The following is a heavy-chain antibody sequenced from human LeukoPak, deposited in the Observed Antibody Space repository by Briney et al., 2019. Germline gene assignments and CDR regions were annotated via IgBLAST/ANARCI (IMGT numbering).Heavy chain of an antibody. D-gene: IGHD3-3*01. J-gene: IGHJ4*02. V-gene: IGHV1-24*01. CDR1: GYTLTELS. Sequence: ASVKVSCKVSGYTLTELSMHWVRQAPGKGLEWMGGLDPEDGETIYAQKFQGRVTMTEDTSTDTAYMELSSLRSEDTAVYYCATVYYDFWSGYAPRFDYWGQGTLVTVSS. CDR2: LDPEDGET. CDR3: ATVYYDFWSGYAPRFDY.